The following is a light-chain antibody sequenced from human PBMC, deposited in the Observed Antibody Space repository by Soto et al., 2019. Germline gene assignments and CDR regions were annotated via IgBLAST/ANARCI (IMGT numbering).Light chain of an antibody. CDR1: SSDVGNYNY. J-gene: IGLJ1*01. CDR2: EVS. V-gene: IGLV2-14*01. Sequence: QSALTQPASVSGSPGQWITIFCTGTSSDVGNYNYVSWYQQQPGKAPKLMIYEVSNRSSGVSNRFSGTKSGNTASLTISGLQGEDEADYYCSSYTTTNTYVFGTGTKVTVL. CDR3: SSYTTTNTYV.